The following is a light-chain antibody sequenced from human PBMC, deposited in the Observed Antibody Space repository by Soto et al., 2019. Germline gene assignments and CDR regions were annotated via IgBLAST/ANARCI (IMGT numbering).Light chain of an antibody. V-gene: IGKV1-5*03. CDR3: QQYSIFSLT. J-gene: IGKJ4*01. CDR1: QSINSW. CDR2: KAS. Sequence: DIQMTQSPSTLSASVGDRVTITCRASQSINSWLAWYQQKPGKAPKLLIQKASSLESGVPSRFSGSGSGTEFTLTISSLQPDDFATYYCQQYSIFSLTFDAGTKVEIK.